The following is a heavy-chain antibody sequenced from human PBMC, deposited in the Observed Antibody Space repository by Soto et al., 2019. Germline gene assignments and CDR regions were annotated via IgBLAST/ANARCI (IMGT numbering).Heavy chain of an antibody. CDR3: ARDSCSGGSCYHNWFDP. V-gene: IGHV4-30-4*01. Sequence: SETLSLTCTVSGGSISSGDYYWSWIRQPPGKGLEWIGYIYYSGSTYYNPSLKSRVTISVDTSKNQFSLKLSSVTAADTAVYYCARDSCSGGSCYHNWFDPWGQVTLVTVSS. CDR2: IYYSGST. D-gene: IGHD2-15*01. CDR1: GGSISSGDYY. J-gene: IGHJ5*02.